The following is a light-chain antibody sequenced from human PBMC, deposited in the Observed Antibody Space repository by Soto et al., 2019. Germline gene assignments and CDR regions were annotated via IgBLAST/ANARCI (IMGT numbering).Light chain of an antibody. J-gene: IGKJ1*01. CDR1: QSISSW. Sequence: DIQMTQSPSTLSASVGDRVTITCRASQSISSWLAWYQQKPGKAPKLLIYKASNLESGVPSRFSGSGSGTEFTLTSSSLQPDDFATYYCQQYSTYSWTFGQGTQVEI. CDR2: KAS. V-gene: IGKV1-5*03. CDR3: QQYSTYSWT.